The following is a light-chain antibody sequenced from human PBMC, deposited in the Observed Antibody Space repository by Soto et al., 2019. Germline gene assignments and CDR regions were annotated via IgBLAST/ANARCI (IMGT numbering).Light chain of an antibody. J-gene: IGLJ1*01. V-gene: IGLV2-11*01. Sequence: QSVLTQPASVSGSPGQSVTISGTGTSSDVGGYNYVCWYQQHAGKAPKLMIYDVSKRPSGVPDRFSGSKSGNTASLTISGLQAEDEADYYCCSYAGSYTRYVFGTGTKVTVL. CDR1: SSDVGGYNY. CDR3: CSYAGSYTRYV. CDR2: DVS.